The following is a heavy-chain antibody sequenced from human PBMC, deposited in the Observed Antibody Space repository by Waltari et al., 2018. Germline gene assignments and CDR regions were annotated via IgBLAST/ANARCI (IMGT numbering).Heavy chain of an antibody. D-gene: IGHD1-20*01. V-gene: IGHV3-23*01. J-gene: IGHJ4*02. CDR2: ISGTGYST. Sequence: EVQLLESGGNLVQPGGSLRLSCAASGFTLSGYAMSWFRQAPGKGLEWVSTISGTGYSTDYGDSVKGRFTISRDNSKNTLFLQMNSLRADDTAVYYCARDGYNWIPFDCWGQGTLVTVSS. CDR3: ARDGYNWIPFDC. CDR1: GFTLSGYA.